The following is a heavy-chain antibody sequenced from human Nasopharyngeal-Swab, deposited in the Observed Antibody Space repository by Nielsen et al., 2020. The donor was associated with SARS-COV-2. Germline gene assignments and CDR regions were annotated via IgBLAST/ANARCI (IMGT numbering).Heavy chain of an antibody. CDR1: GGSFSGYY. CDR2: INHSGST. V-gene: IGHV4-34*01. J-gene: IGHJ4*02. Sequence: SETLSLTCAVYGGSFSGYYWRWIRQPPGKGLEWIGEINHSGSTNYNPSLKSRVTISVDTSKNQFSLKLSSVTAADTAVYYCARGLGATVTTGCDYWGQGTLVAVSS. CDR3: ARGLGATVTTGCDY. D-gene: IGHD4-17*01.